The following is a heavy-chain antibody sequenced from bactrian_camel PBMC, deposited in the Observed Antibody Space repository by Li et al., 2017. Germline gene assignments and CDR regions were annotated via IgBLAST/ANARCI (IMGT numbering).Heavy chain of an antibody. Sequence: QLVESGGGSVEAGGSLRLSCEVIGLVDSPRCMGWFRRGPGRSREGVAGIDSDGRTTYSPSVNGRFTITRDSHKNILYLQMDSLNPEDTAIYYCAADPGIIKVGTATRLRDGSFAYWGQGTQVTVS. CDR2: IDSDGRT. CDR1: GLVDSPRC. J-gene: IGHJ6*01. CDR3: AADPGIIKVGTATRLRDGSFAY. V-gene: IGHV3S53*01. D-gene: IGHD2*01.